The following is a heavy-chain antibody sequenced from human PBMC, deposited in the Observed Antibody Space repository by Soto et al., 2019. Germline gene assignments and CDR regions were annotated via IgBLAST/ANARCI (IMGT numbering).Heavy chain of an antibody. CDR1: GYSFTSYW. V-gene: IGHV5-10-1*01. CDR2: IDPSDSYT. CDR3: ARHSGGSGWYDRDAFDI. J-gene: IGHJ3*02. D-gene: IGHD6-19*01. Sequence: GESLKISCKGSGYSFTSYWISWVRQMPGKGLEWMGRIDPSDSYTNYSPSFQGHVTISADKSISTAYLQWSSLKASDTAMYYCARHSGGSGWYDRDAFDIWGQGTMVTVSS.